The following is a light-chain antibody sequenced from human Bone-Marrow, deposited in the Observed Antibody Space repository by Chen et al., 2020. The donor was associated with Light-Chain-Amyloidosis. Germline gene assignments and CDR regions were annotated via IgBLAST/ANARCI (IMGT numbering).Light chain of an antibody. CDR2: DAS. V-gene: IGKV3-11*01. CDR3: QQRSSWYT. Sequence: EIVLTQSPATLSLSPGERATLSCRASQSVSTYLAWYQQKPGQAPRLLIYDASIRATGIPARFSGSGSGTDFALTISSLEPEDFAVYYCQQRSSWYTFGQGTKLEI. CDR1: QSVSTY. J-gene: IGKJ2*01.